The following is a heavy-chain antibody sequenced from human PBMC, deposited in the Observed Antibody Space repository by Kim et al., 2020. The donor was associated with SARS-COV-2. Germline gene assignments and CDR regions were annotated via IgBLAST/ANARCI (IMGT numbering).Heavy chain of an antibody. J-gene: IGHJ6*02. CDR2: INTNSGKP. Sequence: ASVKVSCKASGYPFTTYAINWVRQAPGQGLQWMGWINTNSGKPTYAQGFTGRFVFALDKSVDTANLEIRSLKAEDTAVYYCARVYAFGGVIDPYYHKGMDVWGQGTTVTVSS. CDR3: ARVYAFGGVIDPYYHKGMDV. V-gene: IGHV7-4-1*02. CDR1: GYPFTTYA. D-gene: IGHD3-16*02.